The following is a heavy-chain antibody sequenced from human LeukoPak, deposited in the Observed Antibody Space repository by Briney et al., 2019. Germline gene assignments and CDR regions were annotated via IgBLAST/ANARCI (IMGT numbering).Heavy chain of an antibody. CDR3: ARAASCYDSSGYNFDY. CDR2: IKQDGSEK. D-gene: IGHD3-22*01. V-gene: IGHV3-7*01. CDR1: GFTFSSFW. J-gene: IGHJ4*02. Sequence: GGSLRLSCAASGFTFSSFWMSWVRQAPGKGLERVANIKQDGSEKYYVDSVKGRFTISRDNAKNSLYLQMNSLRAEDTAVYYCARAASCYDSSGYNFDYWGQGTLITVSS.